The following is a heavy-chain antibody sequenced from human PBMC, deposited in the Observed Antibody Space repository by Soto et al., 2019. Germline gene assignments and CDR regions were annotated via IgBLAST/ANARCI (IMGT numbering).Heavy chain of an antibody. Sequence: QVQLLESGPGLVKPSETLSLTCTVSTDSFRTYYWSWIRQPPGKGLEWIGYIFYSGSTDYNPSLKSRVTISLDPSKSQFSLKLTSVTAADTAVYYCARYSVTTPFDSWGQGTLVTVSS. CDR1: TDSFRTYY. V-gene: IGHV4-59*01. CDR2: IFYSGST. CDR3: ARYSVTTPFDS. D-gene: IGHD4-17*01. J-gene: IGHJ4*02.